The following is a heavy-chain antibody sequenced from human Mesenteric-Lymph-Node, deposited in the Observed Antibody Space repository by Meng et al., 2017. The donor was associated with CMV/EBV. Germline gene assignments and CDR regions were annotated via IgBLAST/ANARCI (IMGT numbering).Heavy chain of an antibody. Sequence: SLKISCAASGFTFDDYAMHWVRQAPGKGLEWVSGISWNSGSIGYADSVKGRFTISRDNAKNSLYLQMNSLRAEDTAVYYCAREWVYSMCVDYWGQGTLVTVSS. D-gene: IGHD4-11*01. CDR2: ISWNSGSI. CDR1: GFTFDDYA. V-gene: IGHV3-9*01. J-gene: IGHJ4*02. CDR3: AREWVYSMCVDY.